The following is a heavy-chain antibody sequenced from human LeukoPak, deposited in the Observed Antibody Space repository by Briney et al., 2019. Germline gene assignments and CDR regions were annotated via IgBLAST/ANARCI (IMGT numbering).Heavy chain of an antibody. CDR1: GYTFTGYY. CDR2: INPNSGGT. CDR3: ARASLVISSVAARPRFLLY. V-gene: IGHV1-2*02. J-gene: IGHJ4*02. Sequence: ASVKVSCKASGYTFTGYYMHWVRQAPGQGLEWMGWINPNSGGTNYAQKFQGRVTMTRDTSISTAYMELSRLRSDDPAVYYCARASLVISSVAARPRFLLYWGQGTLVTVSS. D-gene: IGHD6-6*01.